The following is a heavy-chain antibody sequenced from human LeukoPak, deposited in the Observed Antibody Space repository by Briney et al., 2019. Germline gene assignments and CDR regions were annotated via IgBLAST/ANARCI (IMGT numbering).Heavy chain of an antibody. CDR1: GFTFSNYA. CDR2: VSASGHST. Sequence: GGSLRLSCAAPGFTFSNYAMSWVRQAPGKGLEWVSGVSASGHSTVYADSVKGRFTISRDSSKSTLYLQMNSLGAEDTAVYYCAKDLLHGSGSYSWGVFDYWGQGTLVTVSS. CDR3: AKDLLHGSGSYSWGVFDY. J-gene: IGHJ4*02. V-gene: IGHV3-23*01. D-gene: IGHD3-10*01.